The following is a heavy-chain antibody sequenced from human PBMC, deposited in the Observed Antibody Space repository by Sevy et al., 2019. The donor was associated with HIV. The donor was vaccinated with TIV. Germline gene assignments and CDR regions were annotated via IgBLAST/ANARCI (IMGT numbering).Heavy chain of an antibody. D-gene: IGHD6-13*01. V-gene: IGHV3-23*01. J-gene: IGHJ4*02. CDR3: AKTSRIAAAGDY. CDR1: GLTFSSYA. CDR2: ISGSGGST. Sequence: GGSLRLSCAASGLTFSSYAMSWVRQAPGKGLEWVSSISGSGGSTYYADSVKGRFTTSRDNSKNTLYLQMNSLRAEDTAVYDCAKTSRIAAAGDYWGQGTLVTVSS.